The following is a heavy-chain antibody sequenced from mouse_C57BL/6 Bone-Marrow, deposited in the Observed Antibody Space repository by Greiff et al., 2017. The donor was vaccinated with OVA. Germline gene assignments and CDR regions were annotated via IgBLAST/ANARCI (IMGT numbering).Heavy chain of an antibody. CDR3: ARDSLYYYGDWYFDV. CDR1: GFTFSDYY. D-gene: IGHD1-1*01. V-gene: IGHV5-16*01. CDR2: INYDGSST. J-gene: IGHJ1*03. Sequence: DVQLVESEGGLVQPGSSMKLSCTASGFTFSDYYMAWVRQVPEKGLEWVANINYDGSSTYYLDSLKSRFIISRDNAKNILYLQMSSLKSEDTATYYCARDSLYYYGDWYFDVWGTGTTVTVSS.